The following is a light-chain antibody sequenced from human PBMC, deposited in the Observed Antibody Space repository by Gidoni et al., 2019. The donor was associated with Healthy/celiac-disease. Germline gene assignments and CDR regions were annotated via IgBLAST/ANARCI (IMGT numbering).Light chain of an antibody. Sequence: EIVLTQSPATLSLSPGERATLSCRASQSVSSYLAWYQQKPGQAPMLLIYDASNRATGIPARFSGSGSGTDFTLTISSLDPEDFAVYYCQQRSNWPRAFGGGTKVEIK. J-gene: IGKJ4*01. CDR2: DAS. CDR1: QSVSSY. CDR3: QQRSNWPRA. V-gene: IGKV3-11*01.